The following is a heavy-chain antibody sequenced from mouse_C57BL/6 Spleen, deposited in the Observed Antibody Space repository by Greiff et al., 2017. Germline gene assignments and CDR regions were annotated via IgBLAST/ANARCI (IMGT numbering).Heavy chain of an antibody. D-gene: IGHD1-1*01. J-gene: IGHJ2*01. Sequence: VQLQQPGAELVMPGASVKLSCKASGYTFTSYWMHWVKQRPGQGLEWIGEIDPSDSYTNYNQKFKGKSTLTVDKSSSTAYMQLSSLTSEDSAVYYCAREGATVVAHYFDYWGQGTTLTVSS. CDR1: GYTFTSYW. CDR2: IDPSDSYT. CDR3: AREGATVVAHYFDY. V-gene: IGHV1-69*01.